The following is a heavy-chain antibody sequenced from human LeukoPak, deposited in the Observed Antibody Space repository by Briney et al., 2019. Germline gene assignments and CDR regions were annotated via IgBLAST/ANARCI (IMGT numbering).Heavy chain of an antibody. Sequence: SETLSLTCTVSGAPVNFYYLSWIRHSAEKGLEWIGRIYTRGNTNYNPSLKSRVTLSVDTSRNQFSLMLSSVTAADTAVYYCAKESRLGGASGSHHFDYWGRGVLVTVSS. CDR2: IYTRGNT. J-gene: IGHJ4*02. CDR1: GAPVNFYY. D-gene: IGHD3-10*01. CDR3: AKESRLGGASGSHHFDY. V-gene: IGHV4-4*07.